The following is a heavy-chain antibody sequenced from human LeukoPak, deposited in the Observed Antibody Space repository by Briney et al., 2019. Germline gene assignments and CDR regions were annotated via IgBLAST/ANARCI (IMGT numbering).Heavy chain of an antibody. CDR3: ARHPTYYDFWSGYFDY. V-gene: IGHV3-30-3*01. CDR2: ISYDGSNK. CDR1: GFTSSSYA. Sequence: GGSLRLSCAASGFTSSSYAMHWVRQAPGKGLEWVAVISYDGSNKYYADSVKGRFTISRDNSKNTLYLQMNSLRAEDTAVYYCARHPTYYDFWSGYFDYWGQGTLVTVSS. J-gene: IGHJ4*02. D-gene: IGHD3-3*01.